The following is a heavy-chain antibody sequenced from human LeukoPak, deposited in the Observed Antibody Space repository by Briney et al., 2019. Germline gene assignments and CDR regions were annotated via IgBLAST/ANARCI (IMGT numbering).Heavy chain of an antibody. CDR2: IWSNGINK. J-gene: IGHJ3*02. CDR3: ARDPPNSGWAKDI. CDR1: GFTFSISA. D-gene: IGHD5-12*01. Sequence: GRSLRLSCAAPGFTFSISAMHWVRQAPGKGLEWVAMIWSNGINKYYADSVKGRFTISRDNTDNTLYLQMNSLTAEDTAVYYCARDPPNSGWAKDIWGQGTMVTVSS. V-gene: IGHV3-33*01.